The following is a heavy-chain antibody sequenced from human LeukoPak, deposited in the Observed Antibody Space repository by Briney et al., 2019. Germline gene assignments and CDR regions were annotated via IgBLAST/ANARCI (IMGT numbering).Heavy chain of an antibody. J-gene: IGHJ6*02. CDR3: ARHQSNYYYGMDV. Sequence: SETLSLTCTVSGGSITSYYWTWIRQPPGKGLKWTGSIYYSGSTSYNPSLKSRVTMSVDTSKNQFSLKLSSVTAADTAVYYCARHQSNYYYGMDVWGQGTTVTVSS. CDR2: IYYSGST. CDR1: GGSITSYY. D-gene: IGHD6-6*01. V-gene: IGHV4-59*01.